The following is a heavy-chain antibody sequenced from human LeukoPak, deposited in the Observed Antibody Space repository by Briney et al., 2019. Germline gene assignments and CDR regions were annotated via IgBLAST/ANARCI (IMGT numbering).Heavy chain of an antibody. V-gene: IGHV4-59*01. CDR1: GGSISSYY. D-gene: IGHD2-15*01. J-gene: IGHJ5*02. Sequence: SETLSLTCTVSGGSISSYYWSWIRQPPGKGLEWIGYIYSSGSTNYNPSLKSRVTISVDTSKNQFSLKLSSVTAADTAVYYCARAVVENWFDPWGQGTLVTVSS. CDR3: ARAVVENWFDP. CDR2: IYSSGST.